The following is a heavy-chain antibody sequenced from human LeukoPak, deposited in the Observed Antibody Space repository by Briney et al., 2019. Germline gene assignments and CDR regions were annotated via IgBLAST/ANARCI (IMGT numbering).Heavy chain of an antibody. CDR3: ASPTPGYSSGWYYFDY. Sequence: SETLSLTCTVSGGSISSSSKYWGWIRQPPGKGLEWIGSIHYAGSTYYNPSLKSRVTISVDTSKNQFSLKLSSVTAADTAVYYCASPTPGYSSGWYYFDYWGQGTLVTVPS. CDR2: IHYAGST. CDR1: GGSISSSSKY. D-gene: IGHD6-19*01. V-gene: IGHV4-39*01. J-gene: IGHJ4*02.